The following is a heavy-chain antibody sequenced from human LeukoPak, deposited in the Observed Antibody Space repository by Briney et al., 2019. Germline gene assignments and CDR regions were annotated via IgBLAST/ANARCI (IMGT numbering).Heavy chain of an antibody. CDR2: INHSGST. D-gene: IGHD4-17*01. Sequence: SETLSLACAVYGGSFSGYYWSWIRQPPGKGLEWIGEINHSGSTNYNPSLKSRVTISVDTSKNQFSLKLSSVTAADTAVYYCARLRYGAPYYYYYYMDVWGKGTTVTISS. J-gene: IGHJ6*03. V-gene: IGHV4-34*01. CDR3: ARLRYGAPYYYYYYMDV. CDR1: GGSFSGYY.